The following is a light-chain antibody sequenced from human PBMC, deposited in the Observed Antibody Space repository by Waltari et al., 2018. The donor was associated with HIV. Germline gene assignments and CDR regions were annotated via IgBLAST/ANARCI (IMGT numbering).Light chain of an antibody. CDR1: SSNIGSNY. Sequence: QSVLTQPPSASGTPGQRVPISCSGSSSNIGSNYVYWYQQLPGTAPKLLIYRNNQRPSGVPDRLSGSKSGTSASLAISGLRSEDEADYYCAAWDDSLSGLVFGGGTKLTVL. V-gene: IGLV1-47*01. CDR3: AAWDDSLSGLV. J-gene: IGLJ3*02. CDR2: RNN.